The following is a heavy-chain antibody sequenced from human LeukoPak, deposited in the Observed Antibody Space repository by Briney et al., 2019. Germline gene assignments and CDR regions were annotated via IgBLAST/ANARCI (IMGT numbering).Heavy chain of an antibody. V-gene: IGHV5-10-1*01. CDR2: IDPSDSYT. CDR1: GYSFTSYW. D-gene: IGHD3-22*01. Sequence: GESLKISCQGSGYSFTSYWISWVRQMPGKGLEWMGRIDPSDSYTNYSPSFQGHVTISADKSISTAYLQWSSLKASDTAMYYCARRSKDYYYDSSGETFDYWGQGTLVTVSS. CDR3: ARRSKDYYYDSSGETFDY. J-gene: IGHJ4*02.